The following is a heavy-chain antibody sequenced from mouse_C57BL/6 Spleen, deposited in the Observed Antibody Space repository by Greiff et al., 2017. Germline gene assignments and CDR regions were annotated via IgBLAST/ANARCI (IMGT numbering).Heavy chain of an antibody. CDR2: INPNNGGT. CDR1: GYTFTDYY. Sequence: EVQLQQSGPELVKPGASVKISCKASGYTFTDYYMNWVKQSHGKSLEWIGDINPNNGGTSYNQKFKGKATLTVDKSSSPAYMELRSLTSEDSAVYYWAKGSSGYVDYWGQGTTPTVSP. V-gene: IGHV1-26*01. J-gene: IGHJ2*01. CDR3: AKGSSGYVDY. D-gene: IGHD3-2*02.